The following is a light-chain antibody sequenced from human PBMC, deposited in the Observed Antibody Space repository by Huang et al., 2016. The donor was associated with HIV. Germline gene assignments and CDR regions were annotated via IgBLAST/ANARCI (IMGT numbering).Light chain of an antibody. V-gene: IGKV3-15*01. J-gene: IGKJ4*01. CDR1: QSVSSD. Sequence: EIVMTQSPATLSVSAGERATLSCWASQSVSSDLAWYQQKPGQAPRLLIHGASPRATGIPARFSGSGSGTEFTLTISNLQSEDFAVYYCQQYKNWPPLTFGGGTKVEIK. CDR2: GAS. CDR3: QQYKNWPPLT.